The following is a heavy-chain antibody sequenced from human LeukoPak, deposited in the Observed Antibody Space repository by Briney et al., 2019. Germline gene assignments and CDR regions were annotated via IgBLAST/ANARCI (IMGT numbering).Heavy chain of an antibody. J-gene: IGHJ4*02. CDR3: ARISARRGSYRGLFDY. D-gene: IGHD1-26*01. CDR1: GFTFSSYA. Sequence: PGGSLRLSCAASGFTFSSYAMSWVRQAPGKGLEWVSSISGSGGSTYYADSVKGRFTISRDNAKNSLYLQMNSLRAEDTAVYYCARISARRGSYRGLFDYWGQGTLVTVSS. CDR2: ISGSGGST. V-gene: IGHV3-23*01.